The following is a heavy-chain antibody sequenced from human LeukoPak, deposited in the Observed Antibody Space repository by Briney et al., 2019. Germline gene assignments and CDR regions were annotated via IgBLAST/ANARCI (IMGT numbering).Heavy chain of an antibody. D-gene: IGHD3-10*01. J-gene: IGHJ6*02. V-gene: IGHV3-30*03. Sequence: GGSLRLSCAASGFTSSSYGMHWVRQAPGKGLEWVAVISYDGSNKYYADSVKGRFTISRDNSKNTLYLQMNSLRAEDTAVYYCARAGLLWFGQSRMDVWGQGTTVTVSS. CDR2: ISYDGSNK. CDR1: GFTSSSYG. CDR3: ARAGLLWFGQSRMDV.